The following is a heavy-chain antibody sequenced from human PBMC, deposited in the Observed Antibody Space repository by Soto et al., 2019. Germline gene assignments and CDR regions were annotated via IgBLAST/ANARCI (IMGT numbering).Heavy chain of an antibody. D-gene: IGHD3-22*01. CDR3: ARVRAPYYYDSSGYYLWGMDV. V-gene: IGHV1-69*06. CDR2: IIPIFGTA. Sequence: SVKVSCKASGGTFSSYAISWVRQAPGQGLEWMGGIIPIFGTANYAQKFQGRVTITADKSTSTAYMELSSLRSEDTAVYYCARVRAPYYYDSSGYYLWGMDVWGRGTTVTVSS. CDR1: GGTFSSYA. J-gene: IGHJ6*02.